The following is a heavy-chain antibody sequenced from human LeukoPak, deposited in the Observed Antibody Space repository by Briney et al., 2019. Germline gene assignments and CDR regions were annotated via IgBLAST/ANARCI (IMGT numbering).Heavy chain of an antibody. Sequence: ASVKVSCKTSGFTFNTYGIEWVRQAPGQRLEWVGWINAYNGKRDYAKNLQDRVTMTTDTSTTTAYMELRSLRSDDTAVYYCAREGSLYDSGDYYLSWFDPWGQGTLVTVSS. CDR1: GFTFNTYG. V-gene: IGHV1-18*01. D-gene: IGHD3-22*01. J-gene: IGHJ5*02. CDR3: AREGSLYDSGDYYLSWFDP. CDR2: INAYNGKR.